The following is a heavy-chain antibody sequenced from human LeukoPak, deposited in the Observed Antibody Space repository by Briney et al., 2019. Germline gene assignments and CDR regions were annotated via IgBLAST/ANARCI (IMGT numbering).Heavy chain of an antibody. D-gene: IGHD1-26*01. J-gene: IGHJ4*02. CDR3: AGNHRKWELRSCDY. V-gene: IGHV4-39*01. CDR1: GGSISSSSYY. CDR2: IYYSGCT. Sequence: PSETLSLTCTVSGGSISSSSYYWGWIRQPPGKGLEWIGSIYYSGCTYYNPSLKSRVTISVDTSKNQFSLKLSSVTAADTAVYYCAGNHRKWELRSCDYWGQGTLVTVSS.